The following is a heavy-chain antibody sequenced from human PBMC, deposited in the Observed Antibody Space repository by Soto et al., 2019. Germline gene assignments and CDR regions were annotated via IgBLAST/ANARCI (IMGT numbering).Heavy chain of an antibody. J-gene: IGHJ5*02. CDR1: GASISGFY. D-gene: IGHD1-1*01. V-gene: IGHV4-4*07. CDR3: VRDGTKTLRDWFDP. Sequence: SETLSLTCTVSGASISGFYRSWLRKSAGKGLEWIGRIYATGTTDYNPSLKSRVMMSVATSKKQFSLKLRSVTAADTAVYYCVRDGTKTLRDWFDPWGQGISVTASS. CDR2: IYATGTT.